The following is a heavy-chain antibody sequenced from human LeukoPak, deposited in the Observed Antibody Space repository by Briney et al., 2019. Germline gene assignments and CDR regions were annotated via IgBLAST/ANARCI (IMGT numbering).Heavy chain of an antibody. Sequence: SETLSLTFTVTGGSISSYYWSWIRQPAGKGLEWIGRIYTSGSTNYNPSLKSRVTMSVDTSKNQFSLKLSSVTAADTAVYYCARDRATGNYAFDIWGQGTMVTVSS. CDR3: ARDRATGNYAFDI. J-gene: IGHJ3*02. CDR1: GGSISSYY. CDR2: IYTSGST. D-gene: IGHD1-26*01. V-gene: IGHV4-4*07.